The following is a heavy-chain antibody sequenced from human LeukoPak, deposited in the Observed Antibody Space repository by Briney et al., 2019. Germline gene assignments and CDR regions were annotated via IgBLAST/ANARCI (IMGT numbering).Heavy chain of an antibody. CDR3: ARDGETRAIVATIGY. J-gene: IGHJ4*02. D-gene: IGHD5-12*01. Sequence: GGSLRLSCTASGFTFSSYGMHWVRQAPGKGLEWVAVIWFDGSNKYYADSVKGRFTISRDNSKNTLYLQMNSLRAEDTAVYYCARDGETRAIVATIGYWGQGTLVTVSS. V-gene: IGHV3-33*01. CDR1: GFTFSSYG. CDR2: IWFDGSNK.